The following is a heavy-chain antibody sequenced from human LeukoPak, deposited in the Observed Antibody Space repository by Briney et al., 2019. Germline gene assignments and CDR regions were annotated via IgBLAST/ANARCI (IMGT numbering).Heavy chain of an antibody. V-gene: IGHV3-9*01. J-gene: IGHJ4*02. CDR1: GFTFDDYA. CDR3: AKDMGSSPGTIFN. D-gene: IGHD3-9*01. Sequence: GGSLRLSCAASGFTFDDYAMHWVRHAPGKGLEWVSGISWNSGSKGYADSAKGRFTISRDNAKNSLYLQMNSLRAEDTALYYCAKDMGSSPGTIFNWGQGTLVTVSS. CDR2: ISWNSGSK.